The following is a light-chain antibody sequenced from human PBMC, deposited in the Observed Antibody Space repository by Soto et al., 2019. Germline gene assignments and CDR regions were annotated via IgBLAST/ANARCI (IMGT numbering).Light chain of an antibody. J-gene: IGLJ1*01. CDR3: GTWDSSLSAHYV. Sequence: QSVLTQPPSVSAAPGQKVTISCSGSSSNIGNNYVSWYQQLPGTAPKLLIYENNKRPSGIPDRFSGSKSGTSATLGITGLQTGDDADYYCGTWDSSLSAHYVFGTGTKLTVL. CDR1: SSNIGNNY. V-gene: IGLV1-51*02. CDR2: ENN.